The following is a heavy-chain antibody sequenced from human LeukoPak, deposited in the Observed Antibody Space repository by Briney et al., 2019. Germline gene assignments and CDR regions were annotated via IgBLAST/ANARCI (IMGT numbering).Heavy chain of an antibody. CDR2: ISSSSSYI. CDR3: ARASGSEFDY. V-gene: IGHV3-21*01. J-gene: IGHJ4*02. D-gene: IGHD2-15*01. CDR1: GFTFSSYS. Sequence: GGSLRLSCAASGFTFSSYSMNWVRQAPGKGLEWVSSISSSSSYIYYADPVKGRFTISRDNAKNSLYLQMNSLRAEDTAVYYCARASGSEFDYWGQGTLVTVSS.